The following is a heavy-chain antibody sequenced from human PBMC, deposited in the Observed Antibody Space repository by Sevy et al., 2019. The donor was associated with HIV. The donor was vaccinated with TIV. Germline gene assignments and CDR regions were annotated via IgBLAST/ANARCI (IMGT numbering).Heavy chain of an antibody. V-gene: IGHV3-15*01. CDR3: TTDGVGYYNWNYEVFDI. Sequence: GGSLRLSCAASGFTFSNAWMSWVRQAPGKGLEWVGRIKSKTDGGTTDYAEPVKGRFTISRDDSKNTLYLQMNSLKTEDTAVYYCTTDGVGYYNWNYEVFDIWGQGTMVTVSS. D-gene: IGHD1-7*01. CDR2: IKSKTDGGTT. J-gene: IGHJ3*02. CDR1: GFTFSNAW.